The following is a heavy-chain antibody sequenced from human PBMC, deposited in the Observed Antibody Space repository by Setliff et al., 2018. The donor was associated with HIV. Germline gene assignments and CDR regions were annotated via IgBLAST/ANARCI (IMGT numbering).Heavy chain of an antibody. CDR2: ISGYNAKT. CDR3: ARVPSGAAGLVRAGFYF. D-gene: IGHD6-25*01. CDR1: GYNFVNYG. Sequence: GASVKVSCKACGYNFVNYGISWVRQAPRQGLEWMGWISGYNAKTQYAQKVQGRVTMTTDTSTGTAYMELRSLRSDDTATYYCARVPSGAAGLVRAGFYFWGQGTLVTVSS. V-gene: IGHV1-18*01. J-gene: IGHJ4*01.